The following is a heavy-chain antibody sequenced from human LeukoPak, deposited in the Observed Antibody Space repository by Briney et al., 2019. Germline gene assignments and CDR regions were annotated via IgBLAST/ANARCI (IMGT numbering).Heavy chain of an antibody. D-gene: IGHD4-17*01. CDR2: INPNSGGT. CDR3: ARDDLPELTVTIGIGPINWFDP. J-gene: IGHJ5*02. CDR1: GYTFTGYY. V-gene: IGHV1-2*02. Sequence: ASVKVSCKASGYTFTGYYMHWVRQAPGQGLEWMGWINPNSGGTNYAQKFQGRVTMTRDTSISTAYMELSGLRSDDTAVYYCARDDLPELTVTIGIGPINWFDPWGQGTLVTVSS.